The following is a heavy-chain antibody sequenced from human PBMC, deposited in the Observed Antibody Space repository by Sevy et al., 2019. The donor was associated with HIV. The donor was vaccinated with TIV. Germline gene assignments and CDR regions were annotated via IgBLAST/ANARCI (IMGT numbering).Heavy chain of an antibody. CDR1: GFTFAKYS. CDR3: AREGCTQPHDY. D-gene: IGHD2-8*01. CDR2: FSFGCGRI. Sequence: SLRLSCAASGFTFAKYSMSWVRQAPGKGLEWVSTFSFGCGRINYADSVKGRFTISRDDSKNKLFLQRNSLRAEDTATYFCAREGCTQPHDYWGQGTLVTVSS. J-gene: IGHJ4*02. V-gene: IGHV3-23*01.